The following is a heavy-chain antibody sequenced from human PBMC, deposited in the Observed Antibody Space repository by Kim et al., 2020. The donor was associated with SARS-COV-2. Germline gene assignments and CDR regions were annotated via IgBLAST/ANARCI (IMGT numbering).Heavy chain of an antibody. D-gene: IGHD6-19*01. V-gene: IGHV4-34*01. Sequence: NPSLKSRFTISVDTSKNQFSLKLSSVTAADTAVDYCARRGYSSGWYNFDYWGQGTLVTVSS. CDR3: ARRGYSSGWYNFDY. J-gene: IGHJ4*02.